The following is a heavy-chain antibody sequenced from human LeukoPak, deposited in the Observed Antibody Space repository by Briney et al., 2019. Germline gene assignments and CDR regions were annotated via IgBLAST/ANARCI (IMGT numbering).Heavy chain of an antibody. J-gene: IGHJ3*02. CDR3: AKGGKLRFLEWLSSEAFDI. CDR1: GFTFSSYG. Sequence: GGSLRLSCAASGFTFSSYGMHWVRQAPGKGLEWVAFIRYDGSNKYYADSVKGRFTISRDNSKNTLYLQMNSLRAEDTAVYYCAKGGKLRFLEWLSSEAFDIWGQGTMVTVSS. D-gene: IGHD3-3*01. V-gene: IGHV3-30*02. CDR2: IRYDGSNK.